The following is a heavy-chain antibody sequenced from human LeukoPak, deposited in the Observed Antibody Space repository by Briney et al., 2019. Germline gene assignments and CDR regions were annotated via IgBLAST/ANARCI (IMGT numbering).Heavy chain of an antibody. CDR2: ITPSSSSI. J-gene: IGHJ4*02. V-gene: IGHV3-21*06. D-gene: IGHD5-12*01. Sequence: GGSLRLSCAASGFSFSAYSMNWVPQAPGKGLEWVSSITPSSSSIFYADSVKGRFTISRDNAKNLLYLQVSSLRAEDTAVYYCASDYDSPFDFWGQGTLVTVSS. CDR1: GFSFSAYS. CDR3: ASDYDSPFDF.